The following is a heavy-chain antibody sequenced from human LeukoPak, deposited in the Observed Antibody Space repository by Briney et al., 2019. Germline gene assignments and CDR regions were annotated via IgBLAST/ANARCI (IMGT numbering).Heavy chain of an antibody. J-gene: IGHJ4*02. CDR1: GGTFISYT. V-gene: IGHV1-69*02. CDR2: IIPILGIA. Sequence: ASVKVSCKASGGTFISYTISWVRQAPGQGLEWMGRIIPILGIANYAQKFQGRVTITADKSTSTAYMELSSLRSEDTAVYYCASVVWGSYRSSLVFDYWGQGTLVTVSS. D-gene: IGHD3-16*02. CDR3: ASVVWGSYRSSLVFDY.